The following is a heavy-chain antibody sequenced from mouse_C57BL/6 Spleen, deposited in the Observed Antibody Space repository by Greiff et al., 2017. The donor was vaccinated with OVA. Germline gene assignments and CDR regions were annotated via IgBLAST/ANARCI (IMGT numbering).Heavy chain of an antibody. CDR3: ARGSSLFDY. CDR1: GYSFTGYY. CDR2: INPSTGGT. Sequence: VQLQQSGPELVKPGASVKISCKASGYSFTGYYMNWVKQSPEKSLEWIGEINPSTGGTTYNQKFKAKATLTVDKSSSTAYMQLKSLTSEDSAVYCCARGSSLFDYWGKGTTLTVSS. J-gene: IGHJ2*01. V-gene: IGHV1-42*01. D-gene: IGHD1-1*01.